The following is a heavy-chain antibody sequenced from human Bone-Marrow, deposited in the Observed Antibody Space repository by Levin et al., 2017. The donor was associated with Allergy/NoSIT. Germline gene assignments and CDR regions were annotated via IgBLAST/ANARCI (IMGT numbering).Heavy chain of an antibody. CDR1: GFTFRYYW. CDR3: ARETDRVNDAFDI. J-gene: IGHJ3*02. CDR2: MNIDGSTT. V-gene: IGHV3-74*01. D-gene: IGHD3-22*01. Sequence: GGSLRLSCAASGFTFRYYWMHWVRQAPGKGLVWVSRMNIDGSTTPYADFVKGRFTISRDNVKNTLSLQMNSLRAEDTALYYCARETDRVNDAFDIWGRGTMVTVSS.